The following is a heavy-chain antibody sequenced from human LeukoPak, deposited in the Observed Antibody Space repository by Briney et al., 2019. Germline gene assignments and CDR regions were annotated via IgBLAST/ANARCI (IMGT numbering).Heavy chain of an antibody. CDR1: GFTFSDHY. CDR2: TKNKANSYTT. D-gene: IGHD1-26*01. CDR3: ARWDSGSCSD. V-gene: IGHV3-72*01. Sequence: PGGSLRLSCAASGFTFSDHYMDWVRQAPGKGREWVGRTKNKANSYTTEYAASVKGRFTISTDESKNSLYLQMNSLKTEDTAVYYCARWDSGSCSDWGQGTLVTVSS. J-gene: IGHJ4*02.